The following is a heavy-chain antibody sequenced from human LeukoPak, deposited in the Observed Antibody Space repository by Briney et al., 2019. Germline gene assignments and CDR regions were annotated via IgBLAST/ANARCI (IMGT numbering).Heavy chain of an antibody. CDR3: ARRSYYDSSAIFDY. CDR1: GGSISSSSYY. J-gene: IGHJ4*02. Sequence: SETLSLTCTVSGGSISSSSYYWDWIRQPPGKGLEWIGSLYYSGSTYYNPSLKSRVTISVDTSKNQFSLKLSSVTAADTAVFYCARRSYYDSSAIFDYWGQGTLVTVSS. D-gene: IGHD3-22*01. V-gene: IGHV4-39*01. CDR2: LYYSGST.